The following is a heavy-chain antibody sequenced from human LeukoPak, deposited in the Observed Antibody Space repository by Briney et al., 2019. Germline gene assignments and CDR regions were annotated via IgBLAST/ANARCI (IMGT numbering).Heavy chain of an antibody. CDR1: GFTFW. CDR3: TRVTTNGYFEY. Sequence: GGSLRLSCAASGFTFWMAWVRQAPGKGLEWVASIKFDESERHHVDSVKGRFTISRDNAKNSLYLQMNSLRAEDTAVYFCTRVTTNGYFEYWGQGILVTVSS. V-gene: IGHV3-7*04. J-gene: IGHJ4*02. CDR2: IKFDESER. D-gene: IGHD1/OR15-1a*01.